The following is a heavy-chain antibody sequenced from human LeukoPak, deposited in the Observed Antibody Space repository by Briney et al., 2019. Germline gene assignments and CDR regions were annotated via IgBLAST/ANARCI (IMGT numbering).Heavy chain of an antibody. CDR1: GGSISSYY. J-gene: IGHJ6*03. V-gene: IGHV4-59*01. Sequence: SETLSLTCTVSGGSISSYYWSWIRQPPGKGLEWSGDIYYSGSTNYNPSLKSRVTISVGTSKHQFSLKLSSVTAADTAVYYCARANDYYYYYMDVWGKGTTVTVSS. CDR3: ARANDYYYYYMDV. CDR2: IYYSGST.